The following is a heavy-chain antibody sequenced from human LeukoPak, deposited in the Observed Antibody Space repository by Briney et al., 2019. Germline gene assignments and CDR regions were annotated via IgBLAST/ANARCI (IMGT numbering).Heavy chain of an antibody. CDR3: ARDAEVRRYFDWSKEYYFDY. CDR1: GFTFSSYG. D-gene: IGHD3-9*01. Sequence: GGSLRLSCAASGFTFSSYGMSWVRQAPGKGLEWVSYISSSGSTIYYADSVKGRFTISRDNAKNSLYLQMNSLRAEDTAVYYCARDAEVRRYFDWSKEYYFDYWGQGTLVTVSS. J-gene: IGHJ4*02. V-gene: IGHV3-48*04. CDR2: ISSSGSTI.